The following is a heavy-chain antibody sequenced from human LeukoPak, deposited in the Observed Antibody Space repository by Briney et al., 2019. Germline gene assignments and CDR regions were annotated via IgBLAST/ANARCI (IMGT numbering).Heavy chain of an antibody. Sequence: PGGSLRLSCAASGFTFSSYSMNWVRQPPGKGLEWIGYIYYSGSTNYNPSLKSRVTISVDTSKKQVSLNLSSVTAADTAVYYCARVAARYVGMDVWGQGTTVTVSS. CDR2: IYYSGST. D-gene: IGHD6-6*01. CDR3: ARVAARYVGMDV. CDR1: GFTFSSYS. J-gene: IGHJ6*02. V-gene: IGHV4-59*01.